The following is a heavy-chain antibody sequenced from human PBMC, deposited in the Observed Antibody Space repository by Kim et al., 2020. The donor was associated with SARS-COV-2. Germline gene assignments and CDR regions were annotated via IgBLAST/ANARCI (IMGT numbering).Heavy chain of an antibody. CDR1: GYTFTNYA. D-gene: IGHD3-10*01. Sequence: ASVKVSCKASGYTFTNYAMNWVRQAPGQGLEWMGWINTKTGNPTYAQGFTGRFVFSLDTSVSTSYLQISSLKAEDTAVYYCAVGIWARDMVRGVITWFDPWGQGTLVTVSS. CDR3: AVGIWARDMVRGVITWFDP. CDR2: INTKTGNP. V-gene: IGHV7-4-1*02. J-gene: IGHJ5*02.